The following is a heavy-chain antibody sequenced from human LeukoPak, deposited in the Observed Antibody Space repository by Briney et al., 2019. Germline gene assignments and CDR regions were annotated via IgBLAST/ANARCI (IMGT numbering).Heavy chain of an antibody. D-gene: IGHD3-9*01. Sequence: ASVKVSCKASGYTFTSYGISWVRQAPGQGLEWMGWINPNSGGTNYAQKFQGRVTMTRDTSISTAYMELSRLRSDDTAVYYCARQPQDYDILTGFDYWGQGTLVTVSS. CDR2: INPNSGGT. CDR1: GYTFTSYG. V-gene: IGHV1-2*02. J-gene: IGHJ4*02. CDR3: ARQPQDYDILTGFDY.